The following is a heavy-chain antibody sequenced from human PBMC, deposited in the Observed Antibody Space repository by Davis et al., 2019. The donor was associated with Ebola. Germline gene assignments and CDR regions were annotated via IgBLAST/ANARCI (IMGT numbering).Heavy chain of an antibody. D-gene: IGHD4-17*01. J-gene: IGHJ4*02. Sequence: GGSLRLSCAASGFTFSSYGMHWVRQAPGKGLEWVAFIRYDGSNKYYADSVKGRFTISRDNSKNTLYLQMNSLRAEDTAVYYCAKETTATTDFDYWGQGTLVTVSS. V-gene: IGHV3-30*02. CDR3: AKETTATTDFDY. CDR2: IRYDGSNK. CDR1: GFTFSSYG.